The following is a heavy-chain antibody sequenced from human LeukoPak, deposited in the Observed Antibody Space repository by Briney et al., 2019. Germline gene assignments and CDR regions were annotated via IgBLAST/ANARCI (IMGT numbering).Heavy chain of an antibody. V-gene: IGHV4-59*01. Sequence: SETLSLTCTVSGGSISGYYWSWIRQPPGKGLEWIGYIYYSGSTNYKPSLKSRVTISIDTSKNQFSLGLNSVTAADTAVYYCARAYDSSVYFPFGYWGEGTLVTVSS. CDR2: IYYSGST. J-gene: IGHJ4*02. CDR3: ARAYDSSVYFPFGY. D-gene: IGHD3-22*01. CDR1: GGSISGYY.